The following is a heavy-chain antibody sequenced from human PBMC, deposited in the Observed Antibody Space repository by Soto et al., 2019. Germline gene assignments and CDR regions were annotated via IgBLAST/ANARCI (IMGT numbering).Heavy chain of an antibody. D-gene: IGHD1-1*01. CDR1: GFSVSAYT. V-gene: IGHV3-30*09. CDR3: ARGEQPLFDY. Sequence: QVQLVESGGGVVQPGRSLRLSCAASGFSVSAYTVHWVRQAPGQGLEWVAVISSDGNHKYYTDSVKGRFAISRDTSTNTVVLQMSSLGPEDTAVYYCARGEQPLFDYGGQGTLVTVAS. CDR2: ISSDGNHK. J-gene: IGHJ4*02.